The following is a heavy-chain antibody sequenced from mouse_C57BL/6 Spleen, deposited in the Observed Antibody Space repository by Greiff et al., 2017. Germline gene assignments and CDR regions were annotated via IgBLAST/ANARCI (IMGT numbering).Heavy chain of an antibody. CDR3: ARFGTSTDFDY. V-gene: IGHV1-80*01. Sequence: QVQLQQSGAELVKPGASVKISCKASGYAFSSYWMNWVKQRPGKGLEWIGQIYPGDGDTNYNGKFKGKATLTADKSSSTAYMQLSSLTSEDSAVYFCARFGTSTDFDYWGQGTTRTVSS. J-gene: IGHJ2*01. CDR1: GYAFSSYW. CDR2: IYPGDGDT. D-gene: IGHD2-1*01.